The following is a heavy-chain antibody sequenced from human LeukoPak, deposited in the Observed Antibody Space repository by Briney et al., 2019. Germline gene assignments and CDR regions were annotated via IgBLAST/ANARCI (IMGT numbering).Heavy chain of an antibody. CDR3: AKDRRSRTNPIEIDY. J-gene: IGHJ4*02. D-gene: IGHD1-1*01. V-gene: IGHV3-48*01. Sequence: RSGGSLRLSCAASGFTFTTYSMNWVRQAPGKGLEWISYISSSSSTIYYADSVKGRFTISRDNSKNTLYLQMNSLRAEDTAVYYCAKDRRSRTNPIEIDYWGQGTLVTVSS. CDR1: GFTFTTYS. CDR2: ISSSSSTI.